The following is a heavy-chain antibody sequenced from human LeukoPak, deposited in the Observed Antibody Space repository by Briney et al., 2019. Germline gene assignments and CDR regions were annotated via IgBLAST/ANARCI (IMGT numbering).Heavy chain of an antibody. V-gene: IGHV4-38-2*01. CDR1: GYYIRSGYL. D-gene: IGHD3-3*01. CDR2: IYYSGTT. Sequence: SETLSLTCAVSGYYIRSGYLWGWIRQPPRKGLEWLGSIYYSGTTYYNPSLKSRVTLSVDTSKNHFSLKLSSVTAADTAVYYCASASFSPFYDFWSGYNGFSKWFDPWGQGTLVTVSS. CDR3: ASASFSPFYDFWSGYNGFSKWFDP. J-gene: IGHJ5*02.